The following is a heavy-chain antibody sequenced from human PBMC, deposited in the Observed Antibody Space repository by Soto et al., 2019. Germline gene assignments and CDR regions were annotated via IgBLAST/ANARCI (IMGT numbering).Heavy chain of an antibody. J-gene: IGHJ6*02. V-gene: IGHV3-21*01. Sequence: VGSLRLSCAASGFTFSRYSMNWVRQAPGKGLEWVSSISSSSSYIYYADSVKGRFTISRDNAKNSLYLQMNSLRAEDTAVYYCARDRVAARPPPYYYGMDVWGQGTTVTVSS. CDR3: ARDRVAARPPPYYYGMDV. CDR2: ISSSSSYI. D-gene: IGHD6-6*01. CDR1: GFTFSRYS.